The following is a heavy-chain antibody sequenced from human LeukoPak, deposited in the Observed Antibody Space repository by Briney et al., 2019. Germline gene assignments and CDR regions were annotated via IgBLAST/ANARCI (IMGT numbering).Heavy chain of an antibody. D-gene: IGHD1-26*01. CDR3: ARDQGGATSDP. V-gene: IGHV1-18*01. J-gene: IGHJ5*02. CDR2: INTDNGNT. Sequence: GASVKVSCKASGYTFTSYGISWVRQGPGQGLEWMGWINTDNGNTNYAQKLQGRVTMTTDTSTGTAYMELRTLRSDDTAVYYCARDQGGATSDPWGQGTLVTVSS. CDR1: GYTFTSYG.